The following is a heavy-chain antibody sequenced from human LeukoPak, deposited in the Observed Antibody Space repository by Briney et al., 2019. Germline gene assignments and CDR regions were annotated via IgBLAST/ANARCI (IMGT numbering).Heavy chain of an antibody. CDR1: GYRFTSYW. CDR2: IYPGDSDT. D-gene: IGHD3-9*01. J-gene: IGHJ6*02. V-gene: IGHV5-51*01. Sequence: GESLKISCKGSGYRFTSYWIGWVRPMPGKGLEWMGIIYPGDSDTRYSPSFQGQVTISADKSISTAYLQWSSLKASDTAMYYCARHAGRLRYFDWLSTGMDVWGQGTTVTVSS. CDR3: ARHAGRLRYFDWLSTGMDV.